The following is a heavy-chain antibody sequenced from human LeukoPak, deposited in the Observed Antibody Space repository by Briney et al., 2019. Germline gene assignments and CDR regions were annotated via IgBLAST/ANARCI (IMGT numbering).Heavy chain of an antibody. CDR1: GFTFSSYG. J-gene: IGHJ4*02. CDR3: ARDNTPALDY. CDR2: IRFDGSDK. Sequence: PGGSLRLSCAASGFTFSSYGMHWVRQAPGKGLEWVAFIRFDGSDKYYADSVKGRFTISRDNAKNSLYLQMNSLRAEDTAVYYCARDNTPALDYWGQGTLVTVSS. V-gene: IGHV3-30*02. D-gene: IGHD2-2*02.